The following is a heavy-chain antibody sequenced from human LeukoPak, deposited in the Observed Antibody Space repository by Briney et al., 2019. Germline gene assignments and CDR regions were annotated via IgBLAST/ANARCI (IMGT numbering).Heavy chain of an antibody. V-gene: IGHV1-18*01. D-gene: IGHD6-19*01. CDR3: ASSQWLTQPGDY. J-gene: IGHJ4*02. CDR1: GYTFTSYG. CDR2: ISAYNGNT. Sequence: ASVKVSCKASGYTFTSYGISWVRQAPGQGLEWMGWISAYNGNTNYAQKLQGRVTMTTDTSTSTAYMELRSLRSDDTAVYYCASSQWLTQPGDYWGQGTLVTVSS.